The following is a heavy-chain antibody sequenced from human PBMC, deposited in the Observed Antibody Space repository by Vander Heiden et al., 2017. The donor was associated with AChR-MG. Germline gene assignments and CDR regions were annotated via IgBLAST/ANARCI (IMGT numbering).Heavy chain of an antibody. CDR3: ARFDYGDFKGDWYFDL. J-gene: IGHJ2*01. CDR2: IYYSGST. V-gene: IGHV4-31*03. CDR1: GGSLRSGPYY. D-gene: IGHD4-17*01. Sequence: QVPLQESGPGLVEPSQTPSLTCTVSGGSLRSGPYYWSWIRQNPGKGLEWIGFIYYSGSTYYNPSLKSRVTISVDTSKSQFSLKLSSVTAADTAVYYCARFDYGDFKGDWYFDLWGRGTLVTVSS.